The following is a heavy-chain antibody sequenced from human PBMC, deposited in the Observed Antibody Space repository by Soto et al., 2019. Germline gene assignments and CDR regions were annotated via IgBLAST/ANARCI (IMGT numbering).Heavy chain of an antibody. V-gene: IGHV4-38-2*01. CDR3: ARPRPNFGAVDS. Sequence: SETLSLTCAVSGYSITSSTFWGWIRQPPGKGLEWIGSIHLGGTTYYDPSLKSRVTILLDTSRNEFSLKLSSVTAAGTAVYYCARPRPNFGAVDSWGQGALVTVSS. CDR2: IHLGGTT. D-gene: IGHD3-10*01. J-gene: IGHJ4*02. CDR1: GYSITSSTF.